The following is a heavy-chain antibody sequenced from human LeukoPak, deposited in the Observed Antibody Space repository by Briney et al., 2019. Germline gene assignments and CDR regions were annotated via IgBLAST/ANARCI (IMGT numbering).Heavy chain of an antibody. CDR3: AREDPKYCSSTSCHQAFDI. J-gene: IGHJ3*02. Sequence: GASVKVSCKASGYTFTSYGISWVRQAPGQGLEWMGWISAYNGNTNYAQKLQGRVTMTTDTSTSSAYMELRSLRSDDTAVYYCAREDPKYCSSTSCHQAFDIWGQGTMVTVSS. CDR1: GYTFTSYG. D-gene: IGHD2-2*01. CDR2: ISAYNGNT. V-gene: IGHV1-18*01.